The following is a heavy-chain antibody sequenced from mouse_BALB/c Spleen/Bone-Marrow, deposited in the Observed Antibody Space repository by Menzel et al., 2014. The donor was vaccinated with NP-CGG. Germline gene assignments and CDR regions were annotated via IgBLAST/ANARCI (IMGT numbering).Heavy chain of an antibody. J-gene: IGHJ2*01. CDR1: GFTFXSYG. D-gene: IGHD2-1*01. CDR3: VRGNYGNYVDYFDF. CDR2: INSNGGST. V-gene: IGHV5-6-3*01. Sequence: VQLKESGGGLVQPGGSLKLSCAASGFTFXSYGMSWVRQTPDKRLELVATINSNGGSTYYPDSVKGRFTISRDTAKNTLYLQMSSLKSEETAMYYCVRGNYGNYVDYFDFWGQGTTLTVSS.